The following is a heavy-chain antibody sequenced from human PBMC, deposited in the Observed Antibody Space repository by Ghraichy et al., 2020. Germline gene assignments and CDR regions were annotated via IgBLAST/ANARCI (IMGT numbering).Heavy chain of an antibody. J-gene: IGHJ4*02. D-gene: IGHD5-18*01. CDR2: IYYSGST. CDR3: ARQVGYSYGYMDY. CDR1: GGSISSYY. V-gene: IGHV4-59*08. Sequence: SETLSLTCTVSGGSISSYYWSWIRQPPGKGLEWIGYIYYSGSTNYNPSNKSRVTISVDTSKNQFSLKLSSVTAADTAVYYCARQVGYSYGYMDYWGQGTLVTVSS.